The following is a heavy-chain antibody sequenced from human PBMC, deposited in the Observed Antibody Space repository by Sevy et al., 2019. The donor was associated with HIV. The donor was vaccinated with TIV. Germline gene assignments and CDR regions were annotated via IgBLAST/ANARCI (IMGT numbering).Heavy chain of an antibody. V-gene: IGHV1-2*02. J-gene: IGHJ5*02. CDR3: VRESTYSSSWSRVWFDP. CDR1: GYTFAGYY. Sequence: ASVKVSCKASGYTFAGYYIHWVRQAPGQGLEWMGWINPNSGVTKYAQKFQGTVTMTRDTSINTAYMELTRLTYNDTAVYFCVRESTYSSSWSRVWFDPWGQGTLVTVSS. CDR2: INPNSGVT. D-gene: IGHD6-13*01.